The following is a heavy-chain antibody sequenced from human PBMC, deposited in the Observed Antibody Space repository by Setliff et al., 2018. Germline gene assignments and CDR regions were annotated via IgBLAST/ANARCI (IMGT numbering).Heavy chain of an antibody. D-gene: IGHD2-21*01. CDR1: GFTFSKYG. Sequence: PGGSLRLSCAASGFTFSKYGMYWVRQAPGKGLEWVAFIRYDGSNKYYADSVKGRFTISRDNSKNILSLQMNSLRGEDTAVYCAKDFLEVVIALHGMDVWGQGTTVTVSS. CDR2: IRYDGSNK. V-gene: IGHV3-30*02. J-gene: IGHJ6*02. CDR3: KDFLEVVIALHGMDV.